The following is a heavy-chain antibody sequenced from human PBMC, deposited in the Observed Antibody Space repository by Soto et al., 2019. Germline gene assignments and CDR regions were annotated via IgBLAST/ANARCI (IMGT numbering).Heavy chain of an antibody. J-gene: IGHJ5*02. Sequence: PSETLSLTCTVSGGSISSDYWSWIREPRVKRLEWIGYIYYSGSTNYNPSLKSRVTISVDTSKNQFSLKLSSVTAADTAVYYCARDSAAAAGSWFDPWGQGTLVTVSS. CDR2: IYYSGST. CDR1: GGSISSDY. V-gene: IGHV4-59*01. CDR3: ARDSAAAAGSWFDP. D-gene: IGHD6-13*01.